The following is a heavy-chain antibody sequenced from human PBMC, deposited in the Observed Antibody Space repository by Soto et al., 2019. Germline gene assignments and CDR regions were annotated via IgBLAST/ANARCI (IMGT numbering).Heavy chain of an antibody. D-gene: IGHD3-9*01. Sequence: TLFPSCTASVRSISCDDQWEWIRQAPGKGLEWIGYVYHTGITYHNPSLNIRGSTSVDTCNNQFSLRLSSVTAEDTAVYFCAREPYDITWNRIDSWGQGTAVTVSS. CDR2: VYHTGIT. CDR3: AREPYDITWNRIDS. V-gene: IGHV4-30-4*01. J-gene: IGHJ4*02. CDR1: VRSISCDDQW.